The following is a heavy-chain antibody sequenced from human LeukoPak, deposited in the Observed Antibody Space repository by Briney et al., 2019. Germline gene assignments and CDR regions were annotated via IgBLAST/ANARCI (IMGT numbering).Heavy chain of an antibody. CDR2: ITGSGSTT. J-gene: IGHJ4*02. V-gene: IGHV3-23*01. Sequence: GGSLRLSCAASGFTFSNYAMNWVRLAPGRGLERVAVITGSGSTTFYADSVKGRFTISRDNSKNTVFLQMNSLKAEDTAAYYCATAGGSSGSYPLIYWGQGILVTVSS. CDR1: GFTFSNYA. D-gene: IGHD6-19*01. CDR3: ATAGGSSGSYPLIY.